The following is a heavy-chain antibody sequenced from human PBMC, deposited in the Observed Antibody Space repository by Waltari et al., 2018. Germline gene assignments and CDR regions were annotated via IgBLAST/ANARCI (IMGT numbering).Heavy chain of an antibody. D-gene: IGHD6-19*01. CDR2: INHSGST. J-gene: IGHJ6*03. Sequence: QVQLQQWGAGLLKPSETLSLTCAVYGGSFSGYYWSWIRQPPGKGLEWIGEINHSGSTNYNPSLKSRVTISVDTSKNQFSLKLSSVTAADTAVYYCARHDDSGWPSHNYMDVWCKGTTVTVSS. V-gene: IGHV4-34*01. CDR1: GGSFSGYY. CDR3: ARHDDSGWPSHNYMDV.